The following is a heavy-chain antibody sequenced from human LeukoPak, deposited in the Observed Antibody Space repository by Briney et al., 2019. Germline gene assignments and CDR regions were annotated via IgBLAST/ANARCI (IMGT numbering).Heavy chain of an antibody. J-gene: IGHJ5*02. CDR3: ARDGSGSQGVNWFDP. D-gene: IGHD3-10*01. V-gene: IGHV1-3*01. Sequence: ASVKVSCKASGYTFNYFAMHWVRQAPGQSLEWMGRINSDNGDTLYSQQFQGRVTITRDTSANTVYMELNSLTSQDTAVYYCARDGSGSQGVNWFDPWGPGTLITVSS. CDR2: INSDNGDT. CDR1: GYTFNYFA.